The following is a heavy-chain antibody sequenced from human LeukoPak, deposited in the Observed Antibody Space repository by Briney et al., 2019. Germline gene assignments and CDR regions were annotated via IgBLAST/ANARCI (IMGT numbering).Heavy chain of an antibody. Sequence: SETQSLTCTVSGGSISSYYWSWIRQPPGKGLEWIGYIYYSGSTNYNPSLKSRVTISVDTSKNQFSLKLSSVTAADTAVYYCARHLGSTMITFGGVIGTPWFDSWGQGTLVTVSS. V-gene: IGHV4-59*08. CDR1: GGSISSYY. D-gene: IGHD3-16*02. J-gene: IGHJ5*01. CDR2: IYYSGST. CDR3: ARHLGSTMITFGGVIGTPWFDS.